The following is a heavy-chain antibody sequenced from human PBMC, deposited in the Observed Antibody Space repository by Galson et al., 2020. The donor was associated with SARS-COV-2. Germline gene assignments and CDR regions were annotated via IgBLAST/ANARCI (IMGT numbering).Heavy chain of an antibody. CDR3: ARDRGISRCFDY. CDR2: IWYDGSNK. CDR1: GFTFSSYG. J-gene: IGHJ4*02. V-gene: IGHV3-33*01. Sequence: GESLKISCAASGFTFSSYGMHWVRQAPGKGLEWVAVIWYDGSNKYYADSVKGRFTISRDNSKNTLYLQMNSLRAEDTAVYYCARDRGISRCFDYWGQGTLVTVSS. D-gene: IGHD3-3*02.